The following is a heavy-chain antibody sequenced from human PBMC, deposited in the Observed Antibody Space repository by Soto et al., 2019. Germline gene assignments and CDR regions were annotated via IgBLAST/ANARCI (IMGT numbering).Heavy chain of an antibody. V-gene: IGHV4-59*01. CDR3: ARGYSSSRHYYYYYMDV. CDR2: IYYSGST. J-gene: IGHJ6*03. Sequence: PSETLSLTCTVSGGPISSYYWSWIRQPPGKGLEWIGYIYYSGSTNYNPSLKSRVTISVDTSKNQFSLKLSSVTAADTAVYYCARGYSSSRHYYYYYMDVWGKGTTVTVSS. CDR1: GGPISSYY. D-gene: IGHD6-13*01.